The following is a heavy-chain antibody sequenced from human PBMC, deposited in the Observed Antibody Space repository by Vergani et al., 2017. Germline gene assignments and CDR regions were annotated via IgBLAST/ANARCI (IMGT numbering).Heavy chain of an antibody. Sequence: QLQLQESGPGLVKPSETLSLTCTVSGGSISSSSYYWSWIRQPPGKGLEWIGEINHSGSTNYNPSLKSRVTISVDTSKNQFSLKLSSVTAADTAVYYCARVIQYRGNNWFDPWGQGTLVTVSS. J-gene: IGHJ5*02. CDR1: GGSISSSSYY. D-gene: IGHD4-11*01. V-gene: IGHV4-39*07. CDR2: INHSGST. CDR3: ARVIQYRGNNWFDP.